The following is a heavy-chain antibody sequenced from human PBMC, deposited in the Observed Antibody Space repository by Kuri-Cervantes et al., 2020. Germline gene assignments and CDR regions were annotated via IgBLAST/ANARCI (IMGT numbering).Heavy chain of an antibody. V-gene: IGHV3-23*01. D-gene: IGHD6-19*01. CDR3: ARDTSKGSSGWFRIDY. Sequence: GESLKISCAASGFTFSSYGMSWVRQAPGKGLEWVSAISGSDGSTYYADSVKGRFTISRDNSKNTLFLHMNSLRAEDTAVYYCARDTSKGSSGWFRIDYWGQGTLVTVSS. J-gene: IGHJ4*02. CDR1: GFTFSSYG. CDR2: ISGSDGST.